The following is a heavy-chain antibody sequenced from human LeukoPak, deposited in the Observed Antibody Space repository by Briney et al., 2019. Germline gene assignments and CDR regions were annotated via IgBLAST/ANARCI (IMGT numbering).Heavy chain of an antibody. V-gene: IGHV3-48*03. J-gene: IGHJ4*02. Sequence: GGSLRLSCAAYGFTFSRYEMNWVRQAPGKGREWVSYISSSGSTIYYADSVKGRFTISRDNAKKSLYLQMNSLRAEDTAVYYCARDRYGDENYWGQGTLVTVSS. D-gene: IGHD4-17*01. CDR2: ISSSGSTI. CDR3: ARDRYGDENY. CDR1: GFTFSRYE.